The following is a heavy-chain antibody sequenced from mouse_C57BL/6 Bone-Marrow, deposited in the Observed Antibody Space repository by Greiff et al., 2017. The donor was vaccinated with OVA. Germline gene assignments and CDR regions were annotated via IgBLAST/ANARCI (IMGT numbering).Heavy chain of an antibody. CDR1: GYTFTSYT. CDR3: AREGRYYGNYYAMDY. CDR2: INPSSGYT. Sequence: QVQLKQSGAELARPGASVKMSCKASGYTFTSYTMHWVKQRPGQGLEWIGYINPSSGYTKYNQKFKDKATLTADKSSSTAYMQLSSLTSEDSAVYYCAREGRYYGNYYAMDYWSQGTSVTVSS. J-gene: IGHJ4*01. D-gene: IGHD1-1*02. V-gene: IGHV1-4*01.